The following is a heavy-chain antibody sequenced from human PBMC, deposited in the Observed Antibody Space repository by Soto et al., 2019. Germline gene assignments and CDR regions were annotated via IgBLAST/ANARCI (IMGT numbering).Heavy chain of an antibody. J-gene: IGHJ6*02. D-gene: IGHD6-19*01. Sequence: GGSLRLSCAASGFTFTTYAMNWVRQPAGKGLEWISHIRGGSSNIYYADSAKGRFTISRDNAKNSLFLQMNSLRDEDTAVYYCARDSGYSSGYAMDVWGQGTTVTVSS. CDR1: GFTFTTYA. CDR2: IRGGSSNI. V-gene: IGHV3-48*02. CDR3: ARDSGYSSGYAMDV.